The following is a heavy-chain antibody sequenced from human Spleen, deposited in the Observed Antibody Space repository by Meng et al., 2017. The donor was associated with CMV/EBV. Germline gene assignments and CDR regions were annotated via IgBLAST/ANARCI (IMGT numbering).Heavy chain of an antibody. J-gene: IGHJ5*02. V-gene: IGHV3-74*01. CDR3: ARGVTMIVVVGYNWFDP. CDR1: GFTFSSYW. CDR2: INSDGNST. D-gene: IGHD3-22*01. Sequence: GESLKISCAASGFTFSSYWMHWVRQAPGKGLVWVSRINSDGNSTSYADSVKGRFTISRDNAKNTLYLQMNSLRADDTSVYYCARGVTMIVVVGYNWFDPWGQGTLVTVSS.